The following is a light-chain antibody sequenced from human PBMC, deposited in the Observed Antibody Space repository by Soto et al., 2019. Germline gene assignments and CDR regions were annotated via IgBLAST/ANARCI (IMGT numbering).Light chain of an antibody. CDR2: GNS. V-gene: IGLV1-40*01. CDR3: QSYDSSLREVV. J-gene: IGLJ2*01. Sequence: QSVLTQPPSVSGAPGQRVTISCTGSSSNIGTGYDVHWYQQLPGTAPKLLIYGNSNRPSGVPDRFSGSKSGTSASLAITGLQAADEADYYCQSYDSSLREVVFGGGTKLTVL. CDR1: SSNIGTGYD.